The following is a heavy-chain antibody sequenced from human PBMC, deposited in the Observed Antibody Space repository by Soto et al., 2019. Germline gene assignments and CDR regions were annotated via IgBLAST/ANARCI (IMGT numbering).Heavy chain of an antibody. J-gene: IGHJ3*02. V-gene: IGHV5-51*01. Sequence: GESLNISCKGSGYSFTSYFIGWVRQMPGKGLEWMGIIYPGDSDTRYSPSFQGQVTISADKSISTAYLQWSSLKASDTAMYYCARQLAYYDSSGYDAFDIWGQGTMVTVSS. CDR1: GYSFTSYF. CDR3: ARQLAYYDSSGYDAFDI. CDR2: IYPGDSDT. D-gene: IGHD3-22*01.